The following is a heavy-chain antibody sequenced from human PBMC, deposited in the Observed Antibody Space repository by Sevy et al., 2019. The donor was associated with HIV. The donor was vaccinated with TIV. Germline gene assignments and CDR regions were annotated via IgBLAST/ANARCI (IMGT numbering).Heavy chain of an antibody. Sequence: ASVKVSCKASGDIFRNSVITWVRQAPGQGLEWMRGIITISGTANNAQKYNGRVTITADEATSTVYMELRSLRSEDTAVYYCATTVSCGGDCYFFDPWGQGTLVTVSS. J-gene: IGHJ5*02. CDR2: IITISGTA. CDR1: GDIFRNSV. V-gene: IGHV1-69*13. CDR3: ATTVSCGGDCYFFDP. D-gene: IGHD2-21*02.